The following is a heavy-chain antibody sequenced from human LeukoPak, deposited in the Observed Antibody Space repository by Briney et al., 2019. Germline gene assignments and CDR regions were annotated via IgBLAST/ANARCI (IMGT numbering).Heavy chain of an antibody. J-gene: IGHJ4*02. Sequence: GGSLRLSCAASGFTFSSYAMSWVRQAPGKGLEWVANVKEDGSEKNYVDSVKGRFTISRDNAKNSVYLQMNSLSAEDTAVYYCARDYGAVSGSYYDYWGQGTLVTVSS. CDR3: ARDYGAVSGSYYDY. CDR2: VKEDGSEK. V-gene: IGHV3-7*01. CDR1: GFTFSSYA. D-gene: IGHD3-10*01.